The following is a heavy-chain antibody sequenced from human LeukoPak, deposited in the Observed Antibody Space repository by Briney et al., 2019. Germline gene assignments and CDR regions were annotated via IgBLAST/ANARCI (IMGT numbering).Heavy chain of an antibody. V-gene: IGHV4-59*08. D-gene: IGHD4-23*01. CDR1: GGSISSYY. J-gene: IGHJ3*02. CDR3: ARPNDYGGNSDAFDI. CDR2: IYYSGST. Sequence: SETLSLTCTVSGGSISSYYWSWIRQPPGKGLEWIGYIYYSGSTNHNPSLKSRVTISVDTSKNQFSLKLSSVTAADTAVYYCARPNDYGGNSDAFDIWGQGTMVTVSS.